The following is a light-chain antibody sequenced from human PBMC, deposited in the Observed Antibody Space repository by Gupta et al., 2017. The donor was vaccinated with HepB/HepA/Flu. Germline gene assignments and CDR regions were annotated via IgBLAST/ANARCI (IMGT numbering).Light chain of an antibody. J-gene: IGKJ1*01. CDR3: QQYSDYSWT. Sequence: DMKMTQSPSTLSASVGDRVTITCRGTQSISNWLAWYQQKPGKAPKVLIYKASKLESGVPSRFSGSGSGTEFTLTISSRQPDDFANYYCQQYSDYSWTFGQGTKVEI. CDR2: KAS. CDR1: QSISNW. V-gene: IGKV1-5*03.